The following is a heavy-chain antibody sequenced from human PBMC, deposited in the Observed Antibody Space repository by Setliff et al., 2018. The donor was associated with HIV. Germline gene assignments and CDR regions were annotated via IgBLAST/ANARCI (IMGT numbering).Heavy chain of an antibody. CDR1: GYTFTNFG. J-gene: IGHJ6*02. CDR3: ARLGSGWSDSYYYAMHV. V-gene: IGHV1-18*01. D-gene: IGHD6-19*01. CDR2: ISPNFGHT. Sequence: ASVKVSCKTSGYTFTNFGISWVRQAPGHGLEWMGWISPNFGHTKYAQNFHGRIPLTVDTSTSRAYMELRSLRSDDTAVYFRARLGSGWSDSYYYAMHVWGQGTTVTSP.